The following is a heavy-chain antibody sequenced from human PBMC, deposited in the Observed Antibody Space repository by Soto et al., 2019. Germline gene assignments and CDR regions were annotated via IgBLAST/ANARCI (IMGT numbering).Heavy chain of an antibody. CDR1: GFIFSRNK. Sequence: GGSLRLSCAVSGFIFSRNKLNWVRQAPGKGLEWVSSICTSGSYIYDTDSVMGRFTISRDNTKDSLYLQMNSLIAEDTAIYYCARGSAFIGLDYWGQGT. D-gene: IGHD1-26*01. CDR2: ICTSGSYI. V-gene: IGHV3-21*01. J-gene: IGHJ4*02. CDR3: ARGSAFIGLDY.